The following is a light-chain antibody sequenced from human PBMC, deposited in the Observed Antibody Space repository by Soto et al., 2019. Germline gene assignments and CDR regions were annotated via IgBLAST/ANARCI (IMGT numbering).Light chain of an antibody. CDR3: QHVDSYPRP. CDR1: QGIGTY. J-gene: IGKJ1*01. CDR2: ASS. Sequence: DIQLTQSPPSLPASVGDRVTVTSRASQGIGTYLVWYQQKSGKAPTVLIYASSTLQTGVPSRFSGSGSGTDFSLTISSLHPEDVATYYCQHVDSYPRPFGQGTKVDI. V-gene: IGKV1-9*01.